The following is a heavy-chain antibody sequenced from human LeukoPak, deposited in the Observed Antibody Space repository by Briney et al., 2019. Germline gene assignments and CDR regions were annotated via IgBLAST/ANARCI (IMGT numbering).Heavy chain of an antibody. CDR1: GYTFTNYT. J-gene: IGHJ6*04. CDR3: ATGLWFGKYLDV. Sequence: ASVKVSCKASGYTFTNYTISWVRQAPGQGLEWMGIINPSGGSTSYAQKFQGRVTMTRDMSTSTVYMELSSLRSEDTAVYYCATGLWFGKYLDVWGKGTTVTISS. V-gene: IGHV1-46*01. D-gene: IGHD3-10*01. CDR2: INPSGGST.